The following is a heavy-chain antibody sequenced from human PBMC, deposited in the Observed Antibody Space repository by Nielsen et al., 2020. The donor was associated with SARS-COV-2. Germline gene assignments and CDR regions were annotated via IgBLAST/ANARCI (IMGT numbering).Heavy chain of an antibody. J-gene: IGHJ5*02. CDR3: ARGRGPARGSSTWRTTWFDP. CDR2: IYYSGST. D-gene: IGHD2-2*01. Sequence: SETLSLTCTVSGGSVSSGSYYWSWIRQPPGKGLEWIGYIYYSGSTNYNPSLESRVTISVDTSKNQFSLKLSSVTAADTAVYYCARGRGPARGSSTWRTTWFDPWGQGTLVTVSS. V-gene: IGHV4-61*01. CDR1: GGSVSSGSYY.